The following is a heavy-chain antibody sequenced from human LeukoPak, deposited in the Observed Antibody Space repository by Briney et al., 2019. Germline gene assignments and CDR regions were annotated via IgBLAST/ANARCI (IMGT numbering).Heavy chain of an antibody. J-gene: IGHJ4*02. CDR1: GFTFSGYW. CDR3: ARESFAARWD. D-gene: IGHD6-6*01. V-gene: IGHV3-7*01. CDR2: IKQDGSQK. Sequence: GGSLRLSCAASGFTFSGYWMSWVRQAPGKGLEWVANIKQDGSQKYYVDSVKGRFTISRDNAKNSLYLQMNSLTAEDTAVYYCARESFAARWDWGQGTLVTVSS.